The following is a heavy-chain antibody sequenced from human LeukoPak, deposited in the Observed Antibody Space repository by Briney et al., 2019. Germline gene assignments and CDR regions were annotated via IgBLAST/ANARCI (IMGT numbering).Heavy chain of an antibody. D-gene: IGHD3-9*01. CDR2: IKPDSGDT. CDR3: ARVDAITIGD. V-gene: IGHV1-2*02. J-gene: IGHJ4*02. Sequence: ASVKVSCKASGYTFTGHYMHWVRQAPGQGLEWMGWIKPDSGDTSYAQKFQGRVTMTRDTSISTAYMELSRLTYDDTAVYYCARVDAITIGDWGQGTLVTVSS. CDR1: GYTFTGHY.